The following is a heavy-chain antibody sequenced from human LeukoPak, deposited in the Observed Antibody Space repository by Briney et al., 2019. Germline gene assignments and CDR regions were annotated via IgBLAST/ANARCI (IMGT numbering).Heavy chain of an antibody. CDR2: IYYSGST. V-gene: IGHV4-31*03. CDR1: GGSISSGGHY. J-gene: IGHJ5*02. D-gene: IGHD3-22*01. Sequence: SETLSLTCTVSGGSISSGGHYWNWIRQHPGKGLEWIGYIYYSGSTDYNPSLKSRATISEDTSKNQFSLELTSVTAADTAVYYCARGHDTSGYYLGGDNWFDPWGQGTLVIVSS. CDR3: ARGHDTSGYYLGGDNWFDP.